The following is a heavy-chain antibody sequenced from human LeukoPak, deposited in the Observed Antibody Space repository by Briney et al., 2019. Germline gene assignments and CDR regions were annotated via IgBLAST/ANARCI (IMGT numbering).Heavy chain of an antibody. CDR1: GFSFNGYG. V-gene: IGHV3-30*02. CDR2: IRYDGGNK. J-gene: IGHJ6*03. Sequence: GGSLRLSCAASGFSFNGYGMHWVRQAPGKGLEWVAFIRYDGGNKYHADSVKGRFTISRDNSKNTLYLQMNSLRAEDTAVYYCAKDPRYYGSGSFYYMDVWGKGTTVTISS. CDR3: AKDPRYYGSGSFYYMDV. D-gene: IGHD3-10*01.